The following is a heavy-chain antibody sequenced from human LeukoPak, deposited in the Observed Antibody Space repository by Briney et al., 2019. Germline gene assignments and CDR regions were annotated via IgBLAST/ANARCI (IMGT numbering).Heavy chain of an antibody. CDR2: IYSGGST. D-gene: IGHD4-17*01. CDR1: GFAVSSNY. CDR3: ARDLPVTTHAFDI. Sequence: GGSLRLSCAASGFAVSSNYMSWVRQAPGKGLEWVSVIYSGGSTYYADSVKGRFTISRDNSKNTLYLQMNSLRAEDTAVYYRARDLPVTTHAFDIWGQGTMVTVSS. V-gene: IGHV3-66*01. J-gene: IGHJ3*02.